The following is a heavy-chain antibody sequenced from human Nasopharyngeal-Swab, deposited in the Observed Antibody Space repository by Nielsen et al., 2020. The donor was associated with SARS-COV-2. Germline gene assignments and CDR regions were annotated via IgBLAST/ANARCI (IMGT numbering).Heavy chain of an antibody. CDR3: AREPRPGIAVAGKGNWFDP. CDR2: INAGNGNT. J-gene: IGHJ5*02. V-gene: IGHV1-3*01. D-gene: IGHD6-19*01. CDR1: GYTFTSYA. Sequence: ASVKVSCKASGYTFTSYAMHWVRQAPGQRLEWMGWINAGNGNTKYSQKFQGRVTITRDTSASTAYMELSSLRSEDTAVHYCAREPRPGIAVAGKGNWFDPWGQGTLVTVSS.